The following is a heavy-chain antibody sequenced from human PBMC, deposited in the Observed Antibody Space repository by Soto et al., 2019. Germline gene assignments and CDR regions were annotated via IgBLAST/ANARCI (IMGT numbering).Heavy chain of an antibody. Sequence: GGSLRLSCSVSGFTFTSNAMHWVRQAPGKGLEYVSAINDAGTTTYYADVVKGRFTISRDNSKHTLYLQMNSLTPEDTAVYFCVKPRGPNWDVFDFDYWGQGTLVTVSS. D-gene: IGHD1-1*01. CDR3: VKPRGPNWDVFDFDY. CDR2: INDAGTTT. V-gene: IGHV3-64D*06. J-gene: IGHJ4*02. CDR1: GFTFTSNA.